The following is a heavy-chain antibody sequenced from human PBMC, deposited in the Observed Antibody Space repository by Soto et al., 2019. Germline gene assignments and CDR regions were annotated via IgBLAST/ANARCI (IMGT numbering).Heavy chain of an antibody. J-gene: IGHJ4*02. D-gene: IGHD6-19*01. Sequence: LSLTCTVSGGSISGYYWTWIRQPPGKGLEWIGYIFYSGNTNYNPSLRSRVTISVDTSKNQFSLKVNSVTTADTAMYYCARVGSSGWSPDYWGQGTLVTVSS. V-gene: IGHV4-59*01. CDR3: ARVGSSGWSPDY. CDR2: IFYSGNT. CDR1: GGSISGYY.